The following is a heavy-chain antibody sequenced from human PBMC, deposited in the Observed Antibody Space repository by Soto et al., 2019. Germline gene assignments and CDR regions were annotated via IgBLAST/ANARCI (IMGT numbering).Heavy chain of an antibody. CDR2: IYYSGST. CDR1: GVSISSYY. Sequence: SETLSLTCTVSGVSISSYYWSWIRQPPGKGLEWIGYIYYSGSTNYNPSLKSRVTISVDTSKNQFSLKLSSVTAADTAVYYCARMRVYCSGGSCYTPSYYMDVWGKGTTVTVSS. V-gene: IGHV4-59*12. CDR3: ARMRVYCSGGSCYTPSYYMDV. D-gene: IGHD2-15*01. J-gene: IGHJ6*03.